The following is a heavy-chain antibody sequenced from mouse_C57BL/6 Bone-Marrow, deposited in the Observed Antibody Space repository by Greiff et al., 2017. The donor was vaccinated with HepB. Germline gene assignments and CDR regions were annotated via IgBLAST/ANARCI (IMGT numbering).Heavy chain of an antibody. V-gene: IGHV1-72*01. CDR3: AREGIWYPYYYAMDY. D-gene: IGHD2-1*01. J-gene: IGHJ4*01. Sequence: QQSCKASGYTFTSYWMHWVKQRPGRGLEWIGRIDPNSGGTKYNEKFKSKATLTVDKPSSTAYMQLSSLTSEDSAVYYCAREGIWYPYYYAMDYWGQGTSVTVSS. CDR1: GYTFTSYW. CDR2: IDPNSGGT.